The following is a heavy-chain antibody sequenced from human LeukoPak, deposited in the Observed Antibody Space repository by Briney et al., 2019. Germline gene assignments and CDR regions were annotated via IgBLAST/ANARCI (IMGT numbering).Heavy chain of an antibody. CDR2: ISGSGGST. D-gene: IGHD4-23*01. CDR3: AKTSGYSSYYFDY. J-gene: IGHJ4*02. V-gene: IGHV3-23*01. Sequence: GGSLRLSCAASGFTFSSYAMSWVPQAPGKGLEWVSAISGSGGSTYYADSVKGRFTISRDNSKNTLYLQMNSLRAEDTAVYYCAKTSGYSSYYFDYWGQGTLVTVSS. CDR1: GFTFSSYA.